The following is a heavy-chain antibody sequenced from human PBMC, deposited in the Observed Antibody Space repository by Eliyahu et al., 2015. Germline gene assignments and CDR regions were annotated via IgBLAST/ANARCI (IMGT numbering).Heavy chain of an antibody. D-gene: IGHD2-21*02. Sequence: EVQLLESGGGLVQPGGSLRLSCAASXFPFSSYAMSWVRQAPGKGLEWVSAISGSGGSTYYADSVKGRFTISRDNSKNTLYLQMNSLRAEDTAVYYCAKRPLGVVVTAPFDYWGQGTLVTVSS. CDR3: AKRPLGVVVTAPFDY. CDR2: ISGSGGST. V-gene: IGHV3-23*01. CDR1: XFPFSSYA. J-gene: IGHJ4*02.